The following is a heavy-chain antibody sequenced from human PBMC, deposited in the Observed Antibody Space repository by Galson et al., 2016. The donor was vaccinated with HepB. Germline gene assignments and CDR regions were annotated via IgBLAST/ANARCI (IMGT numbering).Heavy chain of an antibody. Sequence: SVKVSCKASGYSFTSHGLHWVRQAPGQSLQWMGWIICGTGNAKYSQRFHDRVTITRDTSAATAYSELSSLRLEDTAVYYCARGLKSFDFWGQGTLVTVSS. D-gene: IGHD3-16*01. CDR2: IICGTGNA. CDR3: ARGLKSFDF. J-gene: IGHJ4*02. CDR1: GYSFTSHG. V-gene: IGHV1-3*01.